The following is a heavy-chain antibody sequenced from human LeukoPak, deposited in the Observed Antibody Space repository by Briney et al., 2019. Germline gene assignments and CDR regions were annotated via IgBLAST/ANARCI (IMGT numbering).Heavy chain of an antibody. J-gene: IGHJ6*02. CDR1: GYTFSYYD. V-gene: IGHV1-8*01. CDR2: MNPNSANT. CDR3: ARGGTRYCASTSCSDYYYYGVDV. Sequence: ASVKVSCKASGYTFSYYDINWVRQAYGQGLEWMGWMNPNSANTGYAQKFQGRVTMTTNTSINTAYMELSSLRSEDTALYYCARGGTRYCASTSCSDYYYYGVDVWGQGTTVTVSS. D-gene: IGHD2-2*01.